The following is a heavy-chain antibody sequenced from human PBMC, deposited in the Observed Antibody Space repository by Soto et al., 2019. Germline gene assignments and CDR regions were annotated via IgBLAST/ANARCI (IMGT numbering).Heavy chain of an antibody. V-gene: IGHV4-4*02. D-gene: IGHD6-13*01. CDR2: IYHSGST. CDR3: ARGPIAAAGTGWFDP. Sequence: QVQLQESGPGLVKPSGTLSLTCAVSGGSISSSNWWSWVRQPPGKGLEWIGEIYHSGSTNYNPSLKSRGTISVDKSKNQFSLKLSSVTAADTAVYYCARGPIAAAGTGWFDPWGQGTLVTVSS. J-gene: IGHJ5*02. CDR1: GGSISSSNW.